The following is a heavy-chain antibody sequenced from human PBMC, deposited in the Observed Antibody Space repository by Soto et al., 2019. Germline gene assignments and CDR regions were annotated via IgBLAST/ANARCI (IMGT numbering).Heavy chain of an antibody. J-gene: IGHJ4*02. CDR1: GFTFGVYA. CDR3: ARGGATYGLLTHDY. V-gene: IGHV3-23*01. CDR2: VTGTPFNT. D-gene: IGHD3-9*01. Sequence: EVQLLESGGGLIQPGGSLRLSCATSGFTFGVYAMSRVRQAPGKGLEWVAAVTGTPFNTYYTDSVKGRFAISRDNSRDTLYLQMNSLTAEDTAVYYCARGGATYGLLTHDYWGQGTLVTVSA.